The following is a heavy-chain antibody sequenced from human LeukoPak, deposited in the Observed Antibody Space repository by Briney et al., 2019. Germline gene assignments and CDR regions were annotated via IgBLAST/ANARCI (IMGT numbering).Heavy chain of an antibody. CDR2: IYYSGNT. D-gene: IGHD5-12*01. V-gene: IGHV4-59*08. J-gene: IGHJ4*02. Sequence: PSETLPLACTVSGGSISSYYWSWIRQPPGKGLEWIGYIYYSGNTNYNPSLESRVTISVDTSKNQFSLKLSSVTAADTAVYYCARHGAGYSGYENFDYWGQGTLVTVSS. CDR3: ARHGAGYSGYENFDY. CDR1: GGSISSYY.